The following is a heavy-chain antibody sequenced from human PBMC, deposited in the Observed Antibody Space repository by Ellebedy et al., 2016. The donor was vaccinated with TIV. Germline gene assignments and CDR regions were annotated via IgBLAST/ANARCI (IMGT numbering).Heavy chain of an antibody. CDR3: ARDPSTSGWPSWFDP. D-gene: IGHD6-19*01. Sequence: SETLSLTXSVSGGSFSSDNYYWSWIRQPAGKGLEWIGRIYPSGTTNYNPSLQSRITMSVDTSKNQFSLKLTSVTAADTAVYYCARDPSTSGWPSWFDPWGQGTLVTVSS. J-gene: IGHJ5*02. V-gene: IGHV4-61*02. CDR2: IYPSGTT. CDR1: GGSFSSDNYY.